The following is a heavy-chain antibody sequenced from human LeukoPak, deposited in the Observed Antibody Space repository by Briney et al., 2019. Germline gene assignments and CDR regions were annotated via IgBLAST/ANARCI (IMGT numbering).Heavy chain of an antibody. D-gene: IGHD3-10*01. CDR1: GYTFTGYY. Sequence: WASVKVSCTASGYTFTGYYMHWVRQAPGQGLEWMGWINPNSGGTNYAQKFQGWVTMTRDTSISTAYMELSRLRSDDTAVYYCAIPLGRYYYGSGSFSDAFDIWGRGTMVTVSS. V-gene: IGHV1-2*04. CDR3: AIPLGRYYYGSGSFSDAFDI. CDR2: INPNSGGT. J-gene: IGHJ3*02.